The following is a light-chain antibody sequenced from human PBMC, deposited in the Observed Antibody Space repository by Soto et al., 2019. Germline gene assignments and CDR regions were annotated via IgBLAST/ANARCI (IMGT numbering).Light chain of an antibody. V-gene: IGLV2-8*01. CDR1: SSDVGGYNS. J-gene: IGLJ1*01. CDR2: EVS. CDR3: SSYAGSDNYV. Sequence: QSALTQPPSASGSPGQSVTISCTGTSSDVGGYNSVSWYQHLPGKAPKLMIYEVSKRPSGVPDVFSGSKSANTASLTVSRLQAEDEADYYCSSYAGSDNYVFGPGTKVTVL.